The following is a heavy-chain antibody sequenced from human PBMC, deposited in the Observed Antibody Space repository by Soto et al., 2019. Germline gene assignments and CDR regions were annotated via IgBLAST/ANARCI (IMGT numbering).Heavy chain of an antibody. CDR2: IYYSGST. D-gene: IGHD6-6*01. V-gene: IGHV4-61*01. CDR1: GGSVSSGSYY. CDR3: GSDENSSPRFHI. Sequence: QVQLQESGPGLVKPSETLSLTCTVSGGSVSSGSYYWSWLRQPPGQGLEWIGYIYYSGSTNYNPSQKSRVYLSVEASKYQFSPKLTSVSSSDKAVYYCGSDENSSPRFHIWCQGTLVTVSS. J-gene: IGHJ4*02.